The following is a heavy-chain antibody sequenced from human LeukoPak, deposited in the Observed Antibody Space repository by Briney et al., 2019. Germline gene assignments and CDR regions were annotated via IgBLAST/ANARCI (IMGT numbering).Heavy chain of an antibody. CDR2: FYPSGTT. D-gene: IGHD2-15*01. CDR1: GYSISSGYY. Sequence: SETLSLTCTVSGYSISSGYYWGWIRQPPGKGLEWIGSFYPSGTTYYNPSLKSRVTISEDTSKNQFSLKLTSVTAADTAVYHCARAVGYCGGANCHSIKSDVFDIWGQGTMVTVSS. V-gene: IGHV4-38-2*02. J-gene: IGHJ3*02. CDR3: ARAVGYCGGANCHSIKSDVFDI.